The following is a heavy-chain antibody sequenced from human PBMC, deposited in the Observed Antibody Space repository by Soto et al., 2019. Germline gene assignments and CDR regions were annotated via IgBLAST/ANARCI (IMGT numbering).Heavy chain of an antibody. CDR1: GYTLTELS. J-gene: IGHJ4*02. V-gene: IGHV1-24*01. D-gene: IGHD1-26*01. Sequence: ASVKVSCKVSGYTLTELSMHWVRQAPGKGLEWMGGFDPEDGETIYAQKFQGRVTMTEDTSTDTAYMELSSLRSEDTAVYYCATGAPRLAVGATDFDYWGQGTLVTVSS. CDR2: FDPEDGET. CDR3: ATGAPRLAVGATDFDY.